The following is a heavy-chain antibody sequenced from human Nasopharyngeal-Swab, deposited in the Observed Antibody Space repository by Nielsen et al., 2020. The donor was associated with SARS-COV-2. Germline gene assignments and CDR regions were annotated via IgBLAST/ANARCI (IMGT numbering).Heavy chain of an antibody. Sequence: GESLKIPCAASGFTFSSYGMHWVRQAPGKGLEWVAVIWYDGSNKYYADSVKGRFTIPRDNSKNTLYLQMNSLRAEDTAVYYCARDRVEGGYDSSGYYYSLWGQGTLVTVSS. J-gene: IGHJ4*02. CDR2: IWYDGSNK. CDR3: ARDRVEGGYDSSGYYYSL. CDR1: GFTFSSYG. D-gene: IGHD3-22*01. V-gene: IGHV3-33*01.